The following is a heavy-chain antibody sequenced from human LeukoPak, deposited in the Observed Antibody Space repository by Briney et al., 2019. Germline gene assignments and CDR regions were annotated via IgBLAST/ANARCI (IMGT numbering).Heavy chain of an antibody. CDR1: GFTFSSYA. CDR3: AKSGQWLVLHWFDP. Sequence: PGGSLRLSCAASGFTFSSYAMSWVRQAPGKGLEWVSAISGSGGSTYYADSVKGRFTISRDNSKNTLYLQMNGLRAEDTAVYYCAKSGQWLVLHWFDPWGQGTLVIVSS. J-gene: IGHJ5*02. CDR2: ISGSGGST. V-gene: IGHV3-23*01. D-gene: IGHD6-19*01.